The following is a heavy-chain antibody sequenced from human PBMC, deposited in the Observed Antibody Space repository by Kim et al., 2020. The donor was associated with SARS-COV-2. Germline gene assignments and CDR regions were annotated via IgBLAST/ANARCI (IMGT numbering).Heavy chain of an antibody. CDR1: GYTFTSYA. CDR2: INTNTGNP. V-gene: IGHV7-4-1*02. CDR3: ARDRPRGYSGYAWGYYYYYGMDV. D-gene: IGHD5-12*01. Sequence: ASVKVSCKASGYTFTSYAMNWVRQAPGQGLEWMGWINTNTGNPTYAQGFTGRFVFSLDTSVSTAYLQISSLKAEDTAVYYCARDRPRGYSGYAWGYYYYYGMDVWGQGTTVTVSS. J-gene: IGHJ6*02.